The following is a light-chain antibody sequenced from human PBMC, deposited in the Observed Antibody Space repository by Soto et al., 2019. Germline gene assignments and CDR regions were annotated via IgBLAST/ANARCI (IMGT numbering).Light chain of an antibody. J-gene: IGLJ3*02. CDR3: CSFAGRKTWV. V-gene: IGLV2-23*02. Sequence: QSVLTQPASVSGSPGQSITISCTGSGTDVGTYNFVSWFQRHPGKAPQLIIYEVTERPSGVSPRFSGSKSVNTASLTISGRGDEDEADYFCCSFAGRKTWVFGGGTKLTVL. CDR2: EVT. CDR1: GTDVGTYNF.